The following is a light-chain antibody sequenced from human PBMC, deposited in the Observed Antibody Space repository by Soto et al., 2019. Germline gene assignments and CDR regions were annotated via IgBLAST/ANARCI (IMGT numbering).Light chain of an antibody. J-gene: IGKJ5*01. CDR3: QKFNTAPLT. V-gene: IGKV1-27*01. Sequence: DIKMTQSQSSLSASVGDRVTITCRASQDISVYLAGYQQKPGKVPKLLIYSESTLQSGVPSRFSGSGSGTDFTLTIRSRQPEDFATYYCQKFNTAPLTFGQGTRLQIK. CDR2: SES. CDR1: QDISVY.